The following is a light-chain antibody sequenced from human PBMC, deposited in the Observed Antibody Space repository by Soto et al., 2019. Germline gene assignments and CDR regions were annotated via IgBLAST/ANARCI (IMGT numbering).Light chain of an antibody. CDR1: QSVGSF. V-gene: IGKV3-15*01. CDR2: GAS. Sequence: EKVMTQSPATLSMSPGERATLSCRASQSVGSFLAWYQQKPGQAPRLLIYGASTRATGIPARFSGSGSGTEFTLTISSLQSEDFAVSYCQQYTNWPSWTFGQGTKVE. J-gene: IGKJ1*01. CDR3: QQYTNWPSWT.